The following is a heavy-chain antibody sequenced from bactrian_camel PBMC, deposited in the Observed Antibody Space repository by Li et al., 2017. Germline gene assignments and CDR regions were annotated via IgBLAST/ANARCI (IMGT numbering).Heavy chain of an antibody. CDR2: IGRDGST. D-gene: IGHD3*01. CDR3: AIEWDGLVLKRGC. V-gene: IGHV3S53*01. Sequence: HVQLVESGGGSVQAGGSLRLSCGASAYTFSANCVAWYRQVPGKEREGVAAIGRDGSTGYAGSVKGRFTISRDNANRRVLLQMNSLKPEDTAVYYCAIEWDGLVLKRGCWGQGTQVTVS. CDR1: AYTFSANC. J-gene: IGHJ4*01.